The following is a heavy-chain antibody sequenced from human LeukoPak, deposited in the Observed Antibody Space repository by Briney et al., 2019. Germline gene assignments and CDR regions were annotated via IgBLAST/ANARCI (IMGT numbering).Heavy chain of an antibody. CDR3: ARVGSGYTFDY. CDR1: GGSITGYY. Sequence: SETLSLTCTVSGGSITGYYWNWIRQPPGKGLEWIGYIYHRGSTNYNPSLKSRVTISVDTSKNQFSLKLSSVTAADTAVYYCARVGSGYTFDYWGQGTLVTASS. CDR2: IYHRGST. V-gene: IGHV4-59*01. D-gene: IGHD3-22*01. J-gene: IGHJ4*02.